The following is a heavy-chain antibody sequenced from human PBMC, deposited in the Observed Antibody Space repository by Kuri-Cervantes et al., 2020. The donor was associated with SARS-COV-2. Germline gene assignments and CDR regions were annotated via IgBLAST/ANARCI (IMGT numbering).Heavy chain of an antibody. CDR3: ATHDSRGYYYDY. CDR2: ISGYNGDT. Sequence: VKVSCKASGYTFTSYGISWVRQAPGQGLEWMGWISGYNGDTEYAQILQGRVTMTTDTSTSTAYMELRSLTSDDTAVYYCATHDSRGYYYDYWGQGTLVTVSS. D-gene: IGHD3-22*01. J-gene: IGHJ4*02. V-gene: IGHV1-18*01. CDR1: GYTFTSYG.